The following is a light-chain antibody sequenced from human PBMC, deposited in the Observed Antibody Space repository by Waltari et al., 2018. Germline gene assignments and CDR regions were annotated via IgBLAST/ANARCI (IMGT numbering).Light chain of an antibody. Sequence: QSALTQPASVSGSPGQPITISCTGTCSDVGHYNYVSCYQQHPGKAPTRLIYDVSYRPSGVSYRFSGSKSGNTASLTISGLQAEDEADYYCSSYITTNTLELFGGGTSLTVL. CDR3: SSYITTNTLEL. J-gene: IGLJ3*02. CDR2: DVS. V-gene: IGLV2-14*03. CDR1: CSDVGHYNY.